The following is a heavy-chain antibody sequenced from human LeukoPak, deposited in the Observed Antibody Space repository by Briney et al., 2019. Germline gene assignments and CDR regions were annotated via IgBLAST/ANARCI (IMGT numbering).Heavy chain of an antibody. Sequence: PGGSLRLSCAASGFTFSMYWMSWVRQAPGKGLEWVASMKQDGSEEYYVDSVKGRFTISRDNAKNSLYLQMNSLRAEDTALYYCAKGLLGVFDYWGQGTLVTVSS. CDR2: MKQDGSEE. V-gene: IGHV3-7*03. CDR1: GFTFSMYW. D-gene: IGHD2-15*01. CDR3: AKGLLGVFDY. J-gene: IGHJ4*02.